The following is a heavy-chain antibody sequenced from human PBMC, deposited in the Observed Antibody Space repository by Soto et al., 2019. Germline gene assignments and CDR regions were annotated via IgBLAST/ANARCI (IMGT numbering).Heavy chain of an antibody. V-gene: IGHV4-61*01. CDR3: ARDTLEWSSSSTIDY. Sequence: PSETLSLTCTVSGGSVSSGSYYWSWIRQPPGKGLEWIGYIYYSGSTNYNPSLKSRVTISVDTSKNQFSLKLSSVTAADTAVYYCARDTLEWSSSSTIDYWGQGTLVTVSS. CDR1: GGSVSSGSYY. D-gene: IGHD6-6*01. CDR2: IYYSGST. J-gene: IGHJ4*02.